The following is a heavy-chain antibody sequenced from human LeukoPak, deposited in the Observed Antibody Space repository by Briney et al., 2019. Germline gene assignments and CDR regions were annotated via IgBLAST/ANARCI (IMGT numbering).Heavy chain of an antibody. CDR2: IYPDDSDT. CDR3: VRQRGASGTINHFDP. Sequence: GEFLKISCKTSGYSFITYWIGWVRQMPGTGLEWVGAIYPDDSDTRYSPSFQGQVVISADRSIRTAYLQWNALKTSDTAMYYCVRQRGASGTINHFDPWGQGTLVTVSS. V-gene: IGHV5-51*01. CDR1: GYSFITYW. J-gene: IGHJ5*02. D-gene: IGHD3-10*01.